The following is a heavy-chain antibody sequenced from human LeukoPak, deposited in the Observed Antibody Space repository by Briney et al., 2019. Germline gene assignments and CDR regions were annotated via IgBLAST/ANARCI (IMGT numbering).Heavy chain of an antibody. J-gene: IGHJ4*02. CDR1: GGSISSYY. Sequence: SETLSLTCTVSGGSISSYYWSWIRQPAGKGLEWIGHIYTNGRTDYNPSLNSRVTISVDKAKNQFSLKLTSVTTADTAVYYCAGDGYRTTWYYYWGQGTPVTVSS. CDR2: IYTNGRT. V-gene: IGHV4-4*07. CDR3: AGDGYRTTWYYY. D-gene: IGHD6-13*01.